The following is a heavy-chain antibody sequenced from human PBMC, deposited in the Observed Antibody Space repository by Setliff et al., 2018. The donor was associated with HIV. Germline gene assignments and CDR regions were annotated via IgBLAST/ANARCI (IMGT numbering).Heavy chain of an antibody. CDR1: GRSFSSYA. CDR3: ARDGLLVAGIRFDY. Sequence: GASVKVSCKTSGRSFSSYAVSWVRQAPGQGLEWMGGIIPIFGTTNYAQKFQGRVTITADESASTVYMELSSLRSEDTALYYCARDGLLVAGIRFDYWGQGTLVTVS. J-gene: IGHJ4*01. V-gene: IGHV1-69*13. D-gene: IGHD6-19*01. CDR2: IIPIFGTT.